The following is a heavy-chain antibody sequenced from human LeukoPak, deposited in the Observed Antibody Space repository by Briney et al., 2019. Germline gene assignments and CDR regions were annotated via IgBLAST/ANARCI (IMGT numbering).Heavy chain of an antibody. J-gene: IGHJ6*03. V-gene: IGHV1-2*02. CDR3: ARDSSEVSIFGVVLYYCYYMDV. Sequence: ASVKVSCKASGYTFTGYYMHWVRQAPGQGLEWMGWINPNSGGTNYAQKFQGRVTMTRDTSISTAYMELSRLRSDDTAVYYCARDSSEVSIFGVVLYYCYYMDVWGKGTTVTVSS. CDR1: GYTFTGYY. CDR2: INPNSGGT. D-gene: IGHD3-3*01.